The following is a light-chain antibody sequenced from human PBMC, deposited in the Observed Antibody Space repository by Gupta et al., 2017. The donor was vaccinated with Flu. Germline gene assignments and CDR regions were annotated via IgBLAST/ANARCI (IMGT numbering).Light chain of an antibody. J-gene: IGKJ4*01. CDR2: DAS. CDR3: QKRSNWLLT. V-gene: IGKV3-11*01. CDR1: QSVSSY. Sequence: EIVLTQSPATLSLSPGERATLSCRASQSVSSYLAWYQQKPGQAPRLLIYDASNRATGIPARFSGSGSGTEFTLTISSLEPEDCAVDYCQKRSNWLLTFGGGTXVEIK.